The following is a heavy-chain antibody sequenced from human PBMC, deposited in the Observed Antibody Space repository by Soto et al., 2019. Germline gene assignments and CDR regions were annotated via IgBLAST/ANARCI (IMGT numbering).Heavy chain of an antibody. J-gene: IGHJ6*02. CDR1: GYTFTSYG. Sequence: ASVKVSCKASGYTFTSYGISWVRQAPGQGLEWMGWISAYNGNTNYAQKLQGRVTMTTDTSTSTAYMELRSLRSDDTAVYYCARDPLYYYDSSGESAGYYYYYYGMDVWGQGTTVTVSS. V-gene: IGHV1-18*01. D-gene: IGHD3-22*01. CDR2: ISAYNGNT. CDR3: ARDPLYYYDSSGESAGYYYYYYGMDV.